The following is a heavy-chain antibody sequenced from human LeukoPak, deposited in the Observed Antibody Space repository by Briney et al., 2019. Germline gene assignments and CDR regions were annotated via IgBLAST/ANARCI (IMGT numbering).Heavy chain of an antibody. CDR3: AREGGYDYYWFDP. J-gene: IGHJ5*02. D-gene: IGHD5-12*01. CDR2: IIPIFGTA. Sequence: SVKVSCKASGGTFSSYAISWVRQAPGQGLEWMGGIIPIFGTANYAQKFQGRVTITADKSTSTAYMELSSLRSEDTAVCYCAREGGYDYYWFDPWGQGTLVTVSS. CDR1: GGTFSSYA. V-gene: IGHV1-69*06.